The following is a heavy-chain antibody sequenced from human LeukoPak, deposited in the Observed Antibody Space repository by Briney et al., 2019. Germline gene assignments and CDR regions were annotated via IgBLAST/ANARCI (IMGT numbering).Heavy chain of an antibody. D-gene: IGHD3-3*01. CDR3: AKGVASYYYYGMDV. V-gene: IGHV3-23*01. CDR2: ISGSGGST. Sequence: GGSLRLSCAASGFTFSSYAMSWVRQAPGKGLEWVSAISGSGGSTYYADSAKGRFTISRDNSKNTLYLQMNSLRAEDTAVYYCAKGVASYYYYGMDVWGQGTTVTVSS. J-gene: IGHJ6*02. CDR1: GFTFSSYA.